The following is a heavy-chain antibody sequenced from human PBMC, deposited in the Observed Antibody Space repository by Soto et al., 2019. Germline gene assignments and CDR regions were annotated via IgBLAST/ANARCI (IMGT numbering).Heavy chain of an antibody. CDR1: GFIFSSYG. CDR3: AKEVHCGGGSCSWSEGFDY. D-gene: IGHD2-15*01. Sequence: QVQLVESGGGVVEPVRSLRLSCAASGFIFSSYGMHWVRQAPGKGLEWVAVISYEGSHTYYADSVKGRFTITRDNSKNTLYLQMNSLRPEDTAVYYCAKEVHCGGGSCSWSEGFDYWGQGTLLTVSS. CDR2: ISYEGSHT. V-gene: IGHV3-30*18. J-gene: IGHJ4*02.